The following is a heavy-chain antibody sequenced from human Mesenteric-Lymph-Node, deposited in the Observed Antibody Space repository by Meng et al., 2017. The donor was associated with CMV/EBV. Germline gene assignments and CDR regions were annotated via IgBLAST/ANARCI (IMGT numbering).Heavy chain of an antibody. CDR2: IYYSGST. D-gene: IGHD3-10*01. Sequence: QLQLQGSGPGLVKPSETLSLNCTGAGGSISSSSYYWGWIRQPPGKGLEWIGSIYYSGSTYYNPSLKSRVTISVDTSKNQFSLKLSSVTAADTAVYYCARPHYYGSGSSPWFDPWGQGTLVTVSS. V-gene: IGHV4-39*01. CDR3: ARPHYYGSGSSPWFDP. J-gene: IGHJ5*02. CDR1: GGSISSSSYY.